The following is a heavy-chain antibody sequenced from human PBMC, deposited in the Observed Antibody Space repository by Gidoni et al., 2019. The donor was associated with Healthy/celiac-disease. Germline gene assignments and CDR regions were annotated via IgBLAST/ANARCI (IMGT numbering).Heavy chain of an antibody. J-gene: IGHJ5*02. V-gene: IGHV3-13*01. CDR1: GFTFSSYD. CDR3: AREVGRSSSSWFDP. Sequence: EVQLVESGGGLVQPGGSLSVACAASGFTFSSYDMHWFRQATGKGLEWVSAIGTAVDTYYPGSVKGRFTISRENAKNSLYLQMNSLRAEDTAVYYCAREVGRSSSSWFDPWGQGTLVTVSS. D-gene: IGHD6-6*01. CDR2: IGTAVDT.